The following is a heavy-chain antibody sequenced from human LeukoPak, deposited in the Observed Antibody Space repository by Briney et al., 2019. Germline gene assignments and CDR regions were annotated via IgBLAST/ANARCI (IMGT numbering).Heavy chain of an antibody. CDR3: AKDLTTHSSSPLDW. D-gene: IGHD6-6*01. V-gene: IGHV3-11*01. Sequence: GGSLRLSCAASGFTFSDYYMSWIRQAPGKGLEWVSYISSSGSTIYYADSVKGRFTISRDNAKNSLYLQMNSLRAEDTAVYYCAKDLTTHSSSPLDWWGQGTRVTVSS. CDR2: ISSSGSTI. CDR1: GFTFSDYY. J-gene: IGHJ4*02.